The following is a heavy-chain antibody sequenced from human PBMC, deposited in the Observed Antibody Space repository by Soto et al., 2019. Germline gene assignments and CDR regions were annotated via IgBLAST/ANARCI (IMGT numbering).Heavy chain of an antibody. D-gene: IGHD6-19*01. J-gene: IGHJ4*02. V-gene: IGHV3-48*02. CDR2: SSPRGDTI. CDR1: GFSRATFP. CDR3: AKGPHTNVGWPYYFES. Sequence: GGFLTLSSVASGFSRATFPMSWVRTPQGKGLEWISYSSPRGDTIYYADSVEGRFTISRDNARNSLSLHMSSLRDEDSALYYCAKGPHTNVGWPYYFESWGQGVPVTVSA.